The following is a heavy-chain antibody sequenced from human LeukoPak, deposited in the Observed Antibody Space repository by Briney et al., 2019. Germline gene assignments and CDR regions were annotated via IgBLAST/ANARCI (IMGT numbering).Heavy chain of an antibody. CDR1: GGTFSSYA. CDR2: IIPILGTA. V-gene: IGHV1-69*13. D-gene: IGHD3-10*01. J-gene: IGHJ6*04. CDR3: AREPLSKVGGVIMSREYGMDV. Sequence: ASVKVSCKASGGTFSSYAIRWVRQAPGQGLEWMGGIIPILGTADYAQKFQGRATITADESMSTAYMELSSQRSEDTAMYYCAREPLSKVGGVIMSREYGMDVWGKGTTVTVSS.